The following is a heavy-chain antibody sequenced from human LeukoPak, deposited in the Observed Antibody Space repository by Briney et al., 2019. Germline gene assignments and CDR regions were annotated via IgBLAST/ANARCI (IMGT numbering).Heavy chain of an antibody. CDR2: IHPSTGNP. V-gene: IGHV7-4-1*02. D-gene: IGHD6-6*01. Sequence: GASVKVSCKASGYTFTNYAMNWVRQAPGQGLEWMGWIHPSTGNPTYAQGFTGRFVFSLDTSVSTTYLQISNLKAEDTAVYYCARRTYSSSSSIFDYWGQGTLVTVSS. J-gene: IGHJ4*02. CDR1: GYTFTNYA. CDR3: ARRTYSSSSSIFDY.